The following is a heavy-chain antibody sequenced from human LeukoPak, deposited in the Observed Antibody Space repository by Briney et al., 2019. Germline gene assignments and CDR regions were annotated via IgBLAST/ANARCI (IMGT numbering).Heavy chain of an antibody. CDR2: VYYVGTT. CDR1: GGSISSYY. J-gene: IGHJ5*02. CDR3: ARVDRVNWFDP. V-gene: IGHV4-59*01. Sequence: SETLSLTCTVSGGSISSYYWSWIRQPAGRGLEWIGNVYYVGTTNYHPSFKSRVTISVDASRSKFSLRLTSLTPADTAVYFCARVDRVNWFDPWGQGTLVTVSS.